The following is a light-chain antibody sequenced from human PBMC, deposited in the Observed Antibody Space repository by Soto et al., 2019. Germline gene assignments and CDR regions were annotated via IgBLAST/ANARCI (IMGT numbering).Light chain of an antibody. CDR1: SSGVGGYNY. Sequence: QSVLTQPASVSGSPGQSITISCTGTSSGVGGYNYVSWYQQHPGKAPKLMIYEVSNRPSGVSNRFSGSKSGNTASLTISGLQAEDEADYYCSSYTGSSTSNYVFETGTKLTVL. CDR2: EVS. CDR3: SSYTGSSTSNYV. J-gene: IGLJ1*01. V-gene: IGLV2-14*01.